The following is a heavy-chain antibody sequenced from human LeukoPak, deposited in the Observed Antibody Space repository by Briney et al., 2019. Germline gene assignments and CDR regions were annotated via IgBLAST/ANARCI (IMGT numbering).Heavy chain of an antibody. Sequence: PGGSLRLSCAASGFTFSSYVMHWVRQAPGKGLEWVALIWYDGSNKYYGDSVKGRFTISRDNSKNTLYLEMNSLRAEDTAVHYCAKDFQGRSGTGYFDYWGQGTLVTVSS. CDR2: IWYDGSNK. CDR3: AKDFQGRSGTGYFDY. CDR1: GFTFSSYV. J-gene: IGHJ4*02. V-gene: IGHV3-33*06. D-gene: IGHD3-10*01.